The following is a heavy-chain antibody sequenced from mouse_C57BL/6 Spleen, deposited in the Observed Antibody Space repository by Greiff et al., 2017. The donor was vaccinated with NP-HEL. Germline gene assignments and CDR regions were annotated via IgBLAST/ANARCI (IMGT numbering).Heavy chain of an antibody. J-gene: IGHJ2*01. CDR1: GFNIKDDY. CDR3: TTIDYYGSRRDY. V-gene: IGHV14-4*01. CDR2: IDPENGDT. D-gene: IGHD1-1*01. Sequence: EVQLQQSGAELVRPGASVKLSCTASGFNIKDDYMHWVKQRPEQGLEWIGWIDPENGDTEYASKFQGKATITADTSSNTAYLQLSSLTSEDTAVYYCTTIDYYGSRRDYWGQGTTLTVSS.